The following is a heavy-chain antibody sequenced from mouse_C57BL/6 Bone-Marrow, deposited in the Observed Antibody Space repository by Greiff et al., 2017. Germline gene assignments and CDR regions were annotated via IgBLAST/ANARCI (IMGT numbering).Heavy chain of an antibody. CDR1: GYTFSSYG. V-gene: IGHV5-6*01. J-gene: IGHJ4*01. D-gene: IGHD1-1*01. CDR3: AGRPPIYPFYAMGY. CDR2: ISSGGSYT. Sequence: DVQLVESGGDLVKPGGSLKLSCAASGYTFSSYGMPWVRQTPDKRLEWVASISSGGSYTYYPDSVKGRFTISRDNSKNTLYLQLSSLKSEDTAMYYCAGRPPIYPFYAMGYWGQGTSVTVS.